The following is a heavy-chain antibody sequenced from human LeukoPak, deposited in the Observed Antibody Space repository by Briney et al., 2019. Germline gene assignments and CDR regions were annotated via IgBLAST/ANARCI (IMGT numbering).Heavy chain of an antibody. Sequence: ASVKVSCKASGYTFTGYYMHWVRQAPGQGLEWMGRINPNSVGTNYAQKFQGRVTMTRDTSISTAYMELSRLRSDDTAVYYCARDGYYDSSGHLFDIWGQGTMVTVSS. CDR3: ARDGYYDSSGHLFDI. CDR1: GYTFTGYY. V-gene: IGHV1-2*06. D-gene: IGHD3-22*01. CDR2: INPNSVGT. J-gene: IGHJ3*02.